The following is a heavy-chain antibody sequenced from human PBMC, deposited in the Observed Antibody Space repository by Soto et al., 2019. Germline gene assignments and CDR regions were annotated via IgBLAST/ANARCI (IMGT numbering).Heavy chain of an antibody. Sequence: QVQLVQSGAEVKKPGSSVKVSCKASGGTFSSYTISWVRQAPRQGLEWMGRIIPILGIANYAQKFQGRVTITADKSTSTAYMELSSLRSEDTAVYYCAREVTYDYYYYYMDVWGKGTTVTVSS. CDR1: GGTFSSYT. D-gene: IGHD2-21*02. J-gene: IGHJ6*03. V-gene: IGHV1-69*08. CDR3: AREVTYDYYYYYMDV. CDR2: IIPILGIA.